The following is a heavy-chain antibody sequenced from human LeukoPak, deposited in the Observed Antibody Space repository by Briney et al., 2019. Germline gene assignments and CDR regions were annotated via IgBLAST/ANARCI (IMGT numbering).Heavy chain of an antibody. CDR3: VKSVAYFDY. CDR1: GFTFSSYA. D-gene: IGHD6-19*01. V-gene: IGHV3-64D*06. CDR2: ISSNGGGT. J-gene: IGHJ4*02. Sequence: GGSLRLSCSASGFTFSSYATHWVRQAPGKGLEHVSAISSNGGGTYYADSVKGRFTISRDSSKNTLYLQMSSLRAEDTAMYYCVKSVAYFDYWGQGTLVTVSS.